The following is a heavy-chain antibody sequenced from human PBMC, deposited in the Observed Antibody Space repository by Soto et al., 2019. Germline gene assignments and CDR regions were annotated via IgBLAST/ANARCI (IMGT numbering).Heavy chain of an antibody. V-gene: IGHV1-69*12. J-gene: IGHJ6*02. D-gene: IGHD1-26*01. CDR1: GGTFSGYA. Sequence: QVQLVQSGAEVKKPGSSVKVSCKASGGTFSGYAISWVRQAPGQGLEWMGGIIPIFGTANYAQKFQGRVTITADESTSTAYMELSSLRSEDTAVYYCATDPWELRVHYYYYGMDVWGQGTTVTVSS. CDR2: IIPIFGTA. CDR3: ATDPWELRVHYYYYGMDV.